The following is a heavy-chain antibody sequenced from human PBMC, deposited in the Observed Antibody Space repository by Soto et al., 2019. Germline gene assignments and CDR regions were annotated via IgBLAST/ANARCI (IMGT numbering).Heavy chain of an antibody. Sequence: QVQLVQSGAEVKKPGASVKVSCKASGDTFTDYYIHWVRQAPGQGLEWMGRVNPSGGHTTYAQHFLGRMTMTRDTSTSTLYMELTSLTAEDTALYYCARGGHVVVVTAALDFWGQGTLVTVSS. CDR3: ARGGHVVVVTAALDF. CDR1: GDTFTDYY. J-gene: IGHJ4*02. CDR2: VNPSGGHT. D-gene: IGHD2-21*02. V-gene: IGHV1-46*01.